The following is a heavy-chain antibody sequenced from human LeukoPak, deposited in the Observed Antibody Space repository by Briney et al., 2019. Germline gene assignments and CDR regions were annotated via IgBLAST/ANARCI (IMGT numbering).Heavy chain of an antibody. V-gene: IGHV3-21*04. CDR2: ISSSSSHI. D-gene: IGHD1-26*01. CDR3: AKDLGGSYYFQDAFDI. Sequence: GGSLRLSCAASGFTFSSYSMNWVRQAPGKGLEWVSSISSSSSHIYYADSVKGRFTISRDNAKNSLYLQMNSLRAEDTAVYYCAKDLGGSYYFQDAFDIWGQGTMVTVSS. CDR1: GFTFSSYS. J-gene: IGHJ3*02.